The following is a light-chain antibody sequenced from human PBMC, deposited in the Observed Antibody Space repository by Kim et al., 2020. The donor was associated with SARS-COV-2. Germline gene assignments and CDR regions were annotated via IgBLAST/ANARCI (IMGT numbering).Light chain of an antibody. CDR2: DAS. CDR1: QDISNY. CDR3: QQYDNLPYS. J-gene: IGKJ2*03. V-gene: IGKV1-33*01. Sequence: YASVGDRVTIACQASQDISNYLNWYQQKPGKGPKLLIYDASNLETGVPSRFSGSGSGTDFTFTISSLQPEDIATYYCQQYDNLPYSFGQGTKLEI.